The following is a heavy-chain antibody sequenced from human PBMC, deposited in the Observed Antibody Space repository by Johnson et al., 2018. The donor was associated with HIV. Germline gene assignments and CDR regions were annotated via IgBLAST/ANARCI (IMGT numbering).Heavy chain of an antibody. CDR3: AKGGLGFGESIDAFDI. V-gene: IGHV3-30*04. J-gene: IGHJ3*02. CDR2: ISYDGSNK. D-gene: IGHD3-10*01. Sequence: QVQLVESGGGVVQPGTSLRLSCAASGFTFSSYAMHWVRQAPGKGLEWVAVISYDGSNKYYADSVKGRFTISRDNSKNTLYLQMNSLRADDTAVYYCAKGGLGFGESIDAFDIWGQGTMVTVSS. CDR1: GFTFSSYA.